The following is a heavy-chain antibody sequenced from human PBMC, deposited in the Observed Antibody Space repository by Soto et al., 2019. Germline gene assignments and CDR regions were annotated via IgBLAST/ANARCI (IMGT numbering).Heavy chain of an antibody. J-gene: IGHJ6*02. Sequence: QVQLEKSGAEVKKPGDSMKVSCKASGYTFTTYGISWVRQAPGPGLEWMGWINGYNGNTDYPQKRQGRVTMTTDTSTRTAYMELRSLRSDDTAVYYCAREGRAPNYYNGMDVWGQGTTVTVSS. CDR1: GYTFTTYG. CDR2: INGYNGNT. CDR3: AREGRAPNYYNGMDV. V-gene: IGHV1-18*01.